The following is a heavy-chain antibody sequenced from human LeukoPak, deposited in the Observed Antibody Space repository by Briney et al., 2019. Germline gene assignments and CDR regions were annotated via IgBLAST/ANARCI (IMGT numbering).Heavy chain of an antibody. D-gene: IGHD1-26*01. J-gene: IGHJ3*02. Sequence: PGGSLRLSCVGSRFTFSSYGMHWVRHAPGKGLEWVSGISWNSGSIGYADSVKGRFTISRDNAKNSLYMQMNDLRAEDMALYYCAKDRYSGSSDAFDIWGQGTMVTVSS. CDR3: AKDRYSGSSDAFDI. V-gene: IGHV3-9*03. CDR1: RFTFSSYG. CDR2: ISWNSGSI.